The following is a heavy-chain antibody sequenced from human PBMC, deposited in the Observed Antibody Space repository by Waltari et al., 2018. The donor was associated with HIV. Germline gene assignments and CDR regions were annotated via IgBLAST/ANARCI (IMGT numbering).Heavy chain of an antibody. Sequence: QVQLVQSGAEVKKPGASVKVSCKASGYTFTGYYIHWVRQAPGQGLEWMGRINPNSGGTNYAQNVQGRITMTRDTSISTAYMEVSRLRYDDTAVYHCAMGSDIVGSKTFDYWGQGTQVTVSS. CDR2: INPNSGGT. D-gene: IGHD1-26*01. J-gene: IGHJ4*02. CDR3: AMGSDIVGSKTFDY. CDR1: GYTFTGYY. V-gene: IGHV1-2*06.